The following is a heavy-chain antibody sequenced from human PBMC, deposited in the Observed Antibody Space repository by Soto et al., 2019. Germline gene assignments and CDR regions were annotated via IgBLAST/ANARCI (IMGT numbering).Heavy chain of an antibody. Sequence: ASVKVSCKASGYTFTGYYMHWVRQAPGQGLEWMGWINPNSGGTNYAQKFQGRVTMTRDTSISTAYMELSRLRSDDTAVYYCARDRIAAAGINWFDPWGRGTLVTVSS. D-gene: IGHD6-13*01. CDR3: ARDRIAAAGINWFDP. J-gene: IGHJ5*02. CDR2: INPNSGGT. V-gene: IGHV1-2*02. CDR1: GYTFTGYY.